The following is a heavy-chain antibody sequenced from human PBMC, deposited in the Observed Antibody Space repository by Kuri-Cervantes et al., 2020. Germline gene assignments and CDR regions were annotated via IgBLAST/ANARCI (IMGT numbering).Heavy chain of an antibody. J-gene: IGHJ6*03. Sequence: ASVKVSCKASGYIFTSYTLHWMRQAPGQRLEWVGWINGGSGNTEYSQEFQGRFTFTRDTSASTAYMDLSSLTSEDTAVYYCAREGNFMAPPISYYYFLDVWGKGTTVTVSS. D-gene: IGHD2/OR15-2a*01. CDR3: AREGNFMAPPISYYYFLDV. CDR2: INGGSGNT. CDR1: GYIFTSYT. V-gene: IGHV1-3*01.